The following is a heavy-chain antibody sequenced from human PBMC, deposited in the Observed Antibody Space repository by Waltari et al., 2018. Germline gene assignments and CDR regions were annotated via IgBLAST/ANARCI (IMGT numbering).Heavy chain of an antibody. CDR2: IIPIFGTA. CDR1: GGTFSSYA. J-gene: IGHJ6*03. D-gene: IGHD1-26*01. V-gene: IGHV1-69*01. CDR3: ASVGYIVGATSNYYYYYMDV. Sequence: GGTFSSYAISWVRQAPGQGLEWMGGIIPIFGTANYAQKCQGRVTITADESTSTAYMELSSLRSEDTAVYYCASVGYIVGATSNYYYYYMDVWGKGTTVTVSS.